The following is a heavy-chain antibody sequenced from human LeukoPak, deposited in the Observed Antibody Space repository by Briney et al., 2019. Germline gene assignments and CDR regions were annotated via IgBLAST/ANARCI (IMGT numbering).Heavy chain of an antibody. CDR2: IYYSGST. CDR3: ARSDFWSGPSH. D-gene: IGHD3-3*01. J-gene: IGHJ4*02. V-gene: IGHV4-59*12. Sequence: SETLSLTCTVSGDSISTYYWSWIRQPPGKGLEWIGYIYYSGSTTYNPSLKSRVTISVDTSKNQFSLKLSSVTAADTAVYYCARSDFWSGPSHWGQGTLVTVSS. CDR1: GDSISTYY.